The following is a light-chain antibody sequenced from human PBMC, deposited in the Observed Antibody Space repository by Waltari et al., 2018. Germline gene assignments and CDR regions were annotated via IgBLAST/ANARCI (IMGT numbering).Light chain of an antibody. CDR1: SNGIGNYDL. CDR3: FSFVAANSFV. Sequence: QSALTQPASVSGSPGQSITLSCTGTSNGIGNYDLVSWYQQRPGEAPKLLMYGATKRPSGVSHRFSGSKSGKTASLTISGLQTEDEADYYCFSFVAANSFVFGPGTKVTVL. CDR2: GAT. V-gene: IGLV2-23*01. J-gene: IGLJ1*01.